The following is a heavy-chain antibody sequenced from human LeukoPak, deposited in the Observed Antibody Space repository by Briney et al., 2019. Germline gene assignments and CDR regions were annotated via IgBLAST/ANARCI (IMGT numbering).Heavy chain of an antibody. D-gene: IGHD5-24*01. V-gene: IGHV3-7*01. Sequence: GGSLRLSCAASGFTFSSYWMSWVRQAPGKGLEWVANIKQDGSEKYYVDSVKGRFTISRDNAKNSLYLQMNSLRAEDTAVYYCARSGWGMATNFDYWGQGTLVTVSS. CDR1: GFTFSSYW. CDR2: IKQDGSEK. J-gene: IGHJ4*02. CDR3: ARSGWGMATNFDY.